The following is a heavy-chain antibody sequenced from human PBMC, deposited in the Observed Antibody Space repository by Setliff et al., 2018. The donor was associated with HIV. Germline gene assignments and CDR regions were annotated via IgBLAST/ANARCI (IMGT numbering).Heavy chain of an antibody. CDR1: GYTFTNYA. J-gene: IGHJ6*02. Sequence: GASVKVSCKASGYTFTNYAMHWVRQAPGQRLEWMGWINAGNDNTKYSHKFQGRVTITRDTSASTAYMELSSLRSEDTAVYYCARVMDAGATNRYYYYYGMDVWGQGTTVTVS. D-gene: IGHD1-26*01. CDR2: INAGNDNT. CDR3: ARVMDAGATNRYYYYYGMDV. V-gene: IGHV1-3*01.